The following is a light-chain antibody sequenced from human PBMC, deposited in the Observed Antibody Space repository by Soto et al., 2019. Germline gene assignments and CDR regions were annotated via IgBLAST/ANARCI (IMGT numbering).Light chain of an antibody. V-gene: IGLV2-14*01. CDR3: AAWDDSLNGYV. CDR1: SSDVGGYNF. CDR2: EVN. Sequence: QSALTQPASVSGSPGQSITISCTGTSSDVGGYNFVSWYQQHPGKAPKLMIYEVNNRPSGVSNRFSGSKSGNTASLTISGLQAEDEADYYCAAWDDSLNGYVFGTGTKLTVL. J-gene: IGLJ1*01.